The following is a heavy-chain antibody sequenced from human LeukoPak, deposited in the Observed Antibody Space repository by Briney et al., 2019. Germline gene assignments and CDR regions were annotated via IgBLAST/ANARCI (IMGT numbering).Heavy chain of an antibody. CDR1: GFTFSSYA. D-gene: IGHD6-19*01. Sequence: GGSLRLSCAASGFTFSSYAMSWVRQAPGKGLEWVSAISGSGGSTYYADSVKGRFTISRDDSKSIAYLQMNSLKTEDTAVYYCTRDQYSSGWYDILFDYWGQGTLVTVSS. CDR2: ISGSGGST. V-gene: IGHV3-23*01. J-gene: IGHJ4*02. CDR3: TRDQYSSGWYDILFDY.